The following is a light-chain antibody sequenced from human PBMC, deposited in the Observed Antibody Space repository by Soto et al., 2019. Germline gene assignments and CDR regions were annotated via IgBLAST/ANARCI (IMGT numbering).Light chain of an antibody. Sequence: EIVLTQSPGTLSLSPGERATLSCRASQSVSSSYLAWYQQKPGQAPRLLIYGASSRATGIPDRFSGSGSGTNFTLTITKLEPEVFSVYSCQHYGSPQTFGQGTKVEIK. J-gene: IGKJ1*01. CDR1: QSVSSSY. CDR2: GAS. V-gene: IGKV3-20*01. CDR3: QHYGSPQT.